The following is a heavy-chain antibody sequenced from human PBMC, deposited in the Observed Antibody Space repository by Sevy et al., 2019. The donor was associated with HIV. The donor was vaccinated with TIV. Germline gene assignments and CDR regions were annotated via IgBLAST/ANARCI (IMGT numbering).Heavy chain of an antibody. D-gene: IGHD3-22*01. J-gene: IGHJ4*02. CDR2: INAGNGNT. Sequence: ASVKVSCKASGYTFTSYAMHWVRQAPGQRLEWMGWINAGNGNTKYSQKFQGRVTITRDTSASTAYMELSSLRSEDTAVYYCARGGREYYYDSSGYYYGRSVFDYWGQRTLVTVSS. CDR3: ARGGREYYYDSSGYYYGRSVFDY. V-gene: IGHV1-3*01. CDR1: GYTFTSYA.